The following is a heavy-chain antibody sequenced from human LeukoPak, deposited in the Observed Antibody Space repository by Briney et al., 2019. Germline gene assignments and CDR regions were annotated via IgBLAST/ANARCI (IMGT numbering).Heavy chain of an antibody. D-gene: IGHD5-24*01. CDR2: IYYSGSS. CDR3: ARNRDGYNSFDY. CDR1: GGSIRSSSYY. Sequence: SETLSLTCTVSGGSIRSSSYYRAWIRQSPGKGLEWIGYIYYSGSSYYNPSLRSRVTISVDTSKNHFSLKLSSVTAADTAVYYCARNRDGYNSFDYWGQGTLVTVSS. J-gene: IGHJ4*02. V-gene: IGHV4-31*03.